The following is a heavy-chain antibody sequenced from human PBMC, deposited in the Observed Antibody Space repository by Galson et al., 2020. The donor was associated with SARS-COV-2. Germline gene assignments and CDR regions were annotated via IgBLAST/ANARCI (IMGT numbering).Heavy chain of an antibody. Sequence: GESLKISYTASGFTFGDYAMSWFRQAPGKGLEWVGFIRSKAYGGTTEYAASVKGRFTISRDDSKSIAYLQMNSLKTEDTAVYYCTRDYQDVVVVVANPGYWGQGTLVAVSS. CDR3: TRDYQDVVVVVANPGY. CDR1: GFTFGDYA. V-gene: IGHV3-49*03. J-gene: IGHJ4*02. D-gene: IGHD2-15*01. CDR2: IRSKAYGGTT.